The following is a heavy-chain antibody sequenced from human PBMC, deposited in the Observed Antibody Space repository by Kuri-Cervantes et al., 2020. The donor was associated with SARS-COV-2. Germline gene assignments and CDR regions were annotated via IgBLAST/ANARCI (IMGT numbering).Heavy chain of an antibody. J-gene: IGHJ4*02. D-gene: IGHD2-15*01. CDR2: INHSGST. Sequence: GSLRLSCAVYGGSFSGYYWSWIRQPPGKRLEWIGEINHSGSTNYNPSLKSRVTISVDTSKNQFSLKLSSVTAADTAVYYCASRYCSGGSCYGGPYYFDYWGQGTLVTVSS. V-gene: IGHV4-34*01. CDR1: GGSFSGYY. CDR3: ASRYCSGGSCYGGPYYFDY.